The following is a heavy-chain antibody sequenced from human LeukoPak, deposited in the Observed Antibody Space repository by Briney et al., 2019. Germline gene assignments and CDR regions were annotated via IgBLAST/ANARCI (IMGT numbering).Heavy chain of an antibody. J-gene: IGHJ4*02. Sequence: SVKVSCKASGGTFSNDAVSWVRQAPGEGLKWMGRVIPFLGTTNYAHNFQGRVTITADQDTQTAYMELRSMRSEDTAVYFCARGPSSDLRTGFFFGYFDDWGQGTLITVSS. CDR1: GGTFSNDA. V-gene: IGHV1-69*11. CDR2: VIPFLGTT. CDR3: ARGPSSDLRTGFFFGYFDD. D-gene: IGHD3/OR15-3a*01.